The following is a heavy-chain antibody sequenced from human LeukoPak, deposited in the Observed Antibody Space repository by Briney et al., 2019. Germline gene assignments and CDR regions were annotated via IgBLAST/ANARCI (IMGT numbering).Heavy chain of an antibody. CDR2: ISYDGSNK. CDR1: GFTFSSYG. J-gene: IGHJ5*02. D-gene: IGHD3-10*02. Sequence: GGSLRLSCAASGFTFSSYGMHWVRQAPGKGLEWVAVISYDGSNKYYADSVKGRFTISRDNSKNTLYLQMNSLRAEDTAVYYCAKDVQPDPWGQGTLVTVSS. CDR3: AKDVQPDP. V-gene: IGHV3-30*18.